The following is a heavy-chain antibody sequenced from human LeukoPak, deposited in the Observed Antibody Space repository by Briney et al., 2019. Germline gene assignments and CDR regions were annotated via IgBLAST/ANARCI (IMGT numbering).Heavy chain of an antibody. CDR3: TTEGRYSYGTFDY. Sequence: PGGSLRLSCAASGFSFSNAWMSWVRQAPGKGLEWVGRLKSKTDGGTTDYAAPVKGRFTISRDDSKNTLYLQMYSLKTEDTAVYYCTTEGRYSYGTFDYWGQGTLVTVSS. V-gene: IGHV3-15*01. CDR2: LKSKTDGGTT. CDR1: GFSFSNAW. J-gene: IGHJ4*02. D-gene: IGHD5-18*01.